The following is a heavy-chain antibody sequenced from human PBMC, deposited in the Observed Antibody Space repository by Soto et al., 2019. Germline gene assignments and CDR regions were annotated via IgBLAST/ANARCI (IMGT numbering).Heavy chain of an antibody. CDR2: IYYSGST. D-gene: IGHD6-6*01. CDR3: ARGSTSTYSSSSHYRFDP. CDR1: GGSISSYY. J-gene: IGHJ5*02. V-gene: IGHV4-59*01. Sequence: TSETLSLTCTVSGGSISSYYWSWIRQPPGKGLEWIGYIYYSGSTNYNPSLKSRVTISVDTSKNQFSLKLSSVTAADTAVYYCARGSTSTYSSSSHYRFDPWGQGTLVTVSS.